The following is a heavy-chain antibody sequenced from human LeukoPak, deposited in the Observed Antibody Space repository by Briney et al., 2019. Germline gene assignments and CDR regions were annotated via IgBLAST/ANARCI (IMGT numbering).Heavy chain of an antibody. V-gene: IGHV3-30*04. J-gene: IGHJ1*01. D-gene: IGHD3-10*01. CDR2: ISYDGSNK. Sequence: GGSLRLSCAASGFTFSSYAMHWVRQAPGKGLEWVAVISYDGSNKYYADSVKGRFTISRDNSKNTLYLQMNSLRAEDAAVYYCARESLITMVRGAKGSEYFQHWGQGTLVTVSS. CDR3: ARESLITMVRGAKGSEYFQH. CDR1: GFTFSSYA.